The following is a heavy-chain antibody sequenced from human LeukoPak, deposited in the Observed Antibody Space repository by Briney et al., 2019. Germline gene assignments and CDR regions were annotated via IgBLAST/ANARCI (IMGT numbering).Heavy chain of an antibody. Sequence: ASVKVSCKASGYTFTSYAMHWVRQAPGQRLEWMGWINAGNGNTKYSQKFQGRVTITRDTSASTAYMELSSLRSEDTAVYYCARFHRYYYGMDVWGQGTTVTVSS. V-gene: IGHV1-3*01. J-gene: IGHJ6*02. CDR3: ARFHRYYYGMDV. CDR1: GYTFTSYA. CDR2: INAGNGNT.